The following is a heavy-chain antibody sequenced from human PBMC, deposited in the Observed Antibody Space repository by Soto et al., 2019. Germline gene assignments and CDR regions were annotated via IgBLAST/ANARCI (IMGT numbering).Heavy chain of an antibody. Sequence: HPGGSLRLSCAASGFTFNNYAMSWVRQAPGKGLEWVSTISGRGGGTYYVDSVKGRFTISRDNSKSTLYLQMNSLRAEDTAEYYCARADFLTAYHYPIPYFDYWGQGTLVTVSS. CDR1: GFTFNNYA. D-gene: IGHD3-9*01. J-gene: IGHJ4*02. CDR3: ARADFLTAYHYPIPYFDY. V-gene: IGHV3-23*01. CDR2: ISGRGGGT.